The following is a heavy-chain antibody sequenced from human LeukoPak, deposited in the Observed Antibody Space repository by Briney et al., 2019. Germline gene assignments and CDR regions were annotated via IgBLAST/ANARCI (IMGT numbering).Heavy chain of an antibody. Sequence: SETLSLPCTVSGGSISSYYWSWIRQPAGKGLEWIGRIYTSGSTNYNPSLKSRVTMSVDTSKNQFSLKLSSVTAADTAVYYCARELLGYCSSTSCYWFDPWGQGTLVTVSS. CDR3: ARELLGYCSSTSCYWFDP. V-gene: IGHV4-4*07. CDR2: IYTSGST. D-gene: IGHD2-2*01. J-gene: IGHJ5*02. CDR1: GGSISSYY.